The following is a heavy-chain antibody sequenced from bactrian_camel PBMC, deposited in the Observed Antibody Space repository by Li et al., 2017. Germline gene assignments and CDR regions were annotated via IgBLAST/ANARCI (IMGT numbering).Heavy chain of an antibody. CDR2: IDGDGSN. J-gene: IGHJ4*01. Sequence: HVQLVESGGGSVQAGGSLRLSCTASGYTFGDDCVAWFRQSPGKEYEYEGVAAIDGDGSNKYANSVQGRFTNSKDKAKNTLYLQMDSLKPEDTAMYYCAADRPGLYGSRWSVPTNYNYWGQGTQVTVS. D-gene: IGHD6*01. CDR1: GYTFGDDC. V-gene: IGHV3S1*01. CDR3: AADRPGLYGSRWSVPTNYNY.